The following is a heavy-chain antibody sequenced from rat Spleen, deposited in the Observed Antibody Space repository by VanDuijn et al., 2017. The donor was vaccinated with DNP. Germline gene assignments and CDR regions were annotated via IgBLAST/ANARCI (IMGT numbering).Heavy chain of an antibody. CDR3: ARQDGSYYFDY. Sequence: EVQLVESGGGLVQPGKSLKLSCAASGFTFSDYNMASYRPAPKKGLDWVATLTYDGGMTFYLDSVKGRFTISRDNAKSTLYLQMDSLRSEDTATYYCARQDGSYYFDYWGQGVMVTVSS. V-gene: IGHV5-7*01. D-gene: IGHD1-6*01. CDR2: LTYDGGMT. J-gene: IGHJ2*01. CDR1: GFTFSDYN.